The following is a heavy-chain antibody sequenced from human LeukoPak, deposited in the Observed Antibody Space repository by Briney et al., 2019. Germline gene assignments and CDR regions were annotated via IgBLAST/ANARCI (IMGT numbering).Heavy chain of an antibody. D-gene: IGHD3-3*01. J-gene: IGHJ5*02. CDR2: IYTSGST. V-gene: IGHV4-61*02. Sequence: PSETLSLTCIVSGGSISSGNYYWSWIRQPAGKGLEWIGRIYTSGSTNYNPSLKSRLTISLDTSKNQFSLKLSSVTAADTAVYYCARDHRESFYGFWSVFDPGGQGTLVTVSS. CDR1: GGSISSGNYY. CDR3: ARDHRESFYGFWSVFDP.